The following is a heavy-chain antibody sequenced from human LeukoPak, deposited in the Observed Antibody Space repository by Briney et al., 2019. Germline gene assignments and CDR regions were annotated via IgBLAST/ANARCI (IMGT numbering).Heavy chain of an antibody. CDR2: IKQDGSED. J-gene: IGHJ4*02. D-gene: IGHD2-15*01. CDR3: ARDQTPFY. CDR1: GFTFSSYW. Sequence: AGGSLRLSCAASGFTFSSYWMSWVRQAPGKGLEWVANIKQDGSEDYYLDSVKGRFTISRDNAKSSMWLQMNSLRDEDTAVYYCARDQTPFYWGQGSLVTVSS. V-gene: IGHV3-7*01.